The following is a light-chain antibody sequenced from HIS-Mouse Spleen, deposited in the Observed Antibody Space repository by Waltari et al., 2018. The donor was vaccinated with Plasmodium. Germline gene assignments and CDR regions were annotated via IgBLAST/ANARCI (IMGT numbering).Light chain of an antibody. CDR1: SSNIGSNT. Sequence: QSVLTQPPSASGTPGQRVPLACSGSSSNIGSNTANWYQQLPGTAPKLLIYSNNQRPSGVPDRFSGSKSGTSASLAISGLQSEDEADYYCAAWDDSLNGVVFGGGTKLTVL. V-gene: IGLV1-44*01. J-gene: IGLJ2*01. CDR2: SNN. CDR3: AAWDDSLNGVV.